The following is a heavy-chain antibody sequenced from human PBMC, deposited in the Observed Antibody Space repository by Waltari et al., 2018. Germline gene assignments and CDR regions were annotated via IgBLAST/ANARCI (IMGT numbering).Heavy chain of an antibody. Sequence: QVQLVQARAEEKKPGSSVKVLCMASGGTFSRHSIRPLRLAPGQGLEWMGGIIPIFGTANYAQKFQGRVTITADESTSTAYMELSSLRSEDTAVYYCARRGSGWYAHWFDPWGQGTLVTVSS. J-gene: IGHJ5*02. CDR3: ARRGSGWYAHWFDP. CDR2: IIPIFGTA. D-gene: IGHD6-19*01. V-gene: IGHV1-69*12. CDR1: GGTFSRHS.